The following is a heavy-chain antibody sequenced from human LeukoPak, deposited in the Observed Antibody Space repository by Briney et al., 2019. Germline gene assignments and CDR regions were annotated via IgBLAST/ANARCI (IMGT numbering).Heavy chain of an antibody. CDR2: IYYSGST. D-gene: IGHD4-23*01. CDR1: GGSISSGNYY. Sequence: PSETLSLTCTVSGGSISSGNYYWSWIRQPPGKGLEWIGYIYYSGSTYYNPSLKSRVTISVDTSKNQFSLKLSSVTAADTAVYYCARDLLNEGNHLDYWGQGTLVTVSS. J-gene: IGHJ4*02. CDR3: ARDLLNEGNHLDY. V-gene: IGHV4-30-4*01.